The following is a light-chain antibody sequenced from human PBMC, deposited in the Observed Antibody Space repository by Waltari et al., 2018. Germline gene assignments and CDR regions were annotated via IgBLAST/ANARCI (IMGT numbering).Light chain of an antibody. CDR2: ATS. Sequence: IVMTQSPAVLYLSPGERATLSCTASQNVYSSLAWYQQRRGQAPRLLFRATSTRATGVPARFSATGSGTEFTLTISSLQSEDFAVYYCQHYRDWPPWTFGQGTRVE. V-gene: IGKV3-15*01. CDR1: QNVYSS. CDR3: QHYRDWPPWT. J-gene: IGKJ1*01.